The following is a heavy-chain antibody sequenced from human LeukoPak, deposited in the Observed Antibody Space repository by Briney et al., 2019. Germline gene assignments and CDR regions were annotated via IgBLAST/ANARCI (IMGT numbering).Heavy chain of an antibody. CDR2: IDWDDDK. D-gene: IGHD3-9*01. CDR3: ARILLLTGYYNVIGY. CDR1: GFSLSTSGMC. J-gene: IGHJ4*02. Sequence: ESGPTLVNPTQTLTLTCTFSGFSLSTSGMCVSWIRQPPGKALEWLARIDWDDDKYYSTSLKTRLTISKDTSKNQVVLTMTNMDPVDTATYYCARILLLTGYYNVIGYWGQGTLVTVSS. V-gene: IGHV2-70*11.